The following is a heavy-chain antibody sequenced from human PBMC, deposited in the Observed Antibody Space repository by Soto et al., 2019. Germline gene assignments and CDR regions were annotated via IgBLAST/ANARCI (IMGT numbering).Heavy chain of an antibody. D-gene: IGHD5-12*01. V-gene: IGHV3-33*01. Sequence: ESGGGVVQPGRSLRLSCAASGFTFSSYGMHWVRQAPGKGLEWVAIIWYDGSNKYYADSVKGRFTISRDNSKNTLYLQMNSLRDEDTAVYYCARLFTWIMDYWGQGTLVTVSS. J-gene: IGHJ4*02. CDR2: IWYDGSNK. CDR1: GFTFSSYG. CDR3: ARLFTWIMDY.